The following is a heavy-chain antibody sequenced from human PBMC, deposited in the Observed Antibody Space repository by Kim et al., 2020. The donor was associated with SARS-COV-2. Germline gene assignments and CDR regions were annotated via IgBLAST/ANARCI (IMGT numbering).Heavy chain of an antibody. V-gene: IGHV4-31*02. CDR3: ARVRRRWPYYYGMDV. Sequence: PSLRSRVTISVDTSKNQFSLRTGSVTAADTAVYYCARVRRRWPYYYGMDVWGQGTTVTVSS. D-gene: IGHD4-17*01. J-gene: IGHJ6*02.